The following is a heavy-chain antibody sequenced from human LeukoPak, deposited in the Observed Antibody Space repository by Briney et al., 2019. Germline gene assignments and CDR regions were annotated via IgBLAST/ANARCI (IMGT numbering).Heavy chain of an antibody. CDR1: GFTFSSYA. Sequence: GGSLRLSCAASGFTFSSYAMHWVRQAPGKGLEWVAVISYDGSNKYYADSVKGRFTISRDNSKNTLYLQMNSLRAEDTAVYYCARATTYDFWSGYLYYFDYWGQGTLVTVSS. V-gene: IGHV3-30-3*01. J-gene: IGHJ4*02. D-gene: IGHD3-3*01. CDR3: ARATTYDFWSGYLYYFDY. CDR2: ISYDGSNK.